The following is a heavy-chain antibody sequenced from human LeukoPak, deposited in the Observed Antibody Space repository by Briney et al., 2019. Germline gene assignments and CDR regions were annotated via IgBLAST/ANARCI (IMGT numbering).Heavy chain of an antibody. CDR2: IWYDGSNK. V-gene: IGHV3-33*01. CDR1: GFTFSSYG. D-gene: IGHD5-12*01. J-gene: IGHJ5*02. CDR3: ARARGGYSGYGSLLCWFDP. Sequence: GGSLRLSCAASGFTFSSYGMHWVRQAPGKGLEWVAVIWYDGSNKYYADSVKGRFTISRDNSKNTLYLQMNSLRAEDTAVYYCARARGGYSGYGSLLCWFDPWGQGTLVTVSS.